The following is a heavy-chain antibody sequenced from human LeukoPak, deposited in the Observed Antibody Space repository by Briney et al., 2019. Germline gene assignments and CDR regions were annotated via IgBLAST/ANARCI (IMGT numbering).Heavy chain of an antibody. J-gene: IGHJ4*02. V-gene: IGHV3-30*19. CDR2: ISYDGSNK. Sequence: PGGSLRLSCAASGFTFSSYGMHWVRQAPGKGLEWVAVISYDGSNKYYADSVKGRFTISRDNSKNTLYLQMNSLRAEDTAVYYCAREEVLLWFGEWGQGTLVTVSS. D-gene: IGHD3-10*01. CDR3: AREEVLLWFGE. CDR1: GFTFSSYG.